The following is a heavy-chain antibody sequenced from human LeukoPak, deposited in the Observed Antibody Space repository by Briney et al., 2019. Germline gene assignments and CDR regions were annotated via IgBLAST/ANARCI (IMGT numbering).Heavy chain of an antibody. Sequence: SETLSLTCTVSGDSINSLDLWSWVRQPPGKGLEWIGEMYLSGTTHSNPSVKSRVTISIDKSKNQFFLNLSSVTAANTAVYYCAGLVGRYSSGLYYYYFDYWGQGTLVTVSS. CDR3: AGLVGRYSSGLYYYYFDY. V-gene: IGHV4-4*02. J-gene: IGHJ4*02. CDR1: GDSINSLDL. CDR2: MYLSGTT. D-gene: IGHD3-22*01.